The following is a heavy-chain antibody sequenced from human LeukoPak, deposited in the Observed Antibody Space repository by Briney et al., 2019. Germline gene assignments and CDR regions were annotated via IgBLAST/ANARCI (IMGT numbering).Heavy chain of an antibody. D-gene: IGHD2-15*01. CDR3: VRHRQHCDGGSCFPPDS. CDR2: TDYSGRA. V-gene: IGHV4-39*01. CDR1: GASIRSPSDY. J-gene: IGHJ4*02. Sequence: SETLSPTCTVSGASIRSPSDYWGWIRQPPGKRLEWIGATDYSGRAYYNPSLVSRFTISVDTSKHQFSLKLNSVTATDTAIYYCVRHRQHCDGGSCFPPDSWGQGTLVTVSS.